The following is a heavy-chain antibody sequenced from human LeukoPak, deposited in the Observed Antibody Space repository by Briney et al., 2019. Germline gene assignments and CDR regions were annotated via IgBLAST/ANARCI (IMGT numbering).Heavy chain of an antibody. D-gene: IGHD3-22*01. CDR2: ISSSGSTI. CDR3: ARGAYDSSGYYYP. V-gene: IGHV3-48*03. CDR1: GFTFTSYE. J-gene: IGHJ5*02. Sequence: GGSLRLSCAASGFTFTSYEMNWVRQAPGKGLEWVSYISSSGSTIYYADSVKGRFTISRDNAKNSLYLQMSSLRAEDTAVYYCARGAYDSSGYYYPWGQGTLVTVSS.